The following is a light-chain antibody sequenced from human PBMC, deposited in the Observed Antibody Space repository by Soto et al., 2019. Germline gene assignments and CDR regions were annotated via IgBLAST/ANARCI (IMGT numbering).Light chain of an antibody. CDR1: SSDVGGYNY. J-gene: IGLJ1*01. V-gene: IGLV2-14*01. CDR3: NSYTGSSTYV. Sequence: QSALTQPASVSGSPGQSITISCTGTSSDVGGYNYVSWYQQHPGKAPKLMIYEVSNRPAGASNRFSGSKSGNTASLTISGLQAEDEADYYCNSYTGSSTYVFGTGIKLTVL. CDR2: EVS.